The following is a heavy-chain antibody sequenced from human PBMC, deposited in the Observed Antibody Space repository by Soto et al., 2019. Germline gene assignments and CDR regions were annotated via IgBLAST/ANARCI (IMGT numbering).Heavy chain of an antibody. J-gene: IGHJ3*02. D-gene: IGHD3-9*01. V-gene: IGHV5-51*01. Sequence: PGESLKISFRASGFSFPTYWIGWMRQMPGKGLEWMGTIYAGDPDIRYSPSFQGHITISVDRSITTAHLQWTSLEASDAAIYYCARASNNVDWFPEAFDIWGQGTMVTVSS. CDR2: IYAGDPDI. CDR1: GFSFPTYW. CDR3: ARASNNVDWFPEAFDI.